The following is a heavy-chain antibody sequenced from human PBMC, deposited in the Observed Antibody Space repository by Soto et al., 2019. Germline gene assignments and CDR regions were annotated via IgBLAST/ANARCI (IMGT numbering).Heavy chain of an antibody. CDR2: INSVGSST. Sequence: PGGSLRLSCVVSGFTFSDYLMDWVRQAPGKGLVWVSRINSVGSSTSYADSVKGRFTISRDNAKNTLYLQMNSLRAEDTAVYYCARDRVEDGSWDYFDYWGQGTLVTVSS. D-gene: IGHD6-13*01. CDR1: GFTFSDYL. J-gene: IGHJ4*02. V-gene: IGHV3-74*01. CDR3: ARDRVEDGSWDYFDY.